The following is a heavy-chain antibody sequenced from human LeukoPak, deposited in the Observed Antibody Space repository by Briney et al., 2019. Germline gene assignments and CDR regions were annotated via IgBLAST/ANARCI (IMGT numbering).Heavy chain of an antibody. Sequence: SETLSLTCTVSGGSISSYYWSWIRQPPGKGLEWIGYIYCSGSTNYNPSLKSRVTISVDTSKNQFSLKPSPVTAADTAVYYCARHELCSTSRYGPYNWFDPWGQGTLVTVSS. J-gene: IGHJ5*02. V-gene: IGHV4-59*08. D-gene: IGHD2-2*01. CDR2: IYCSGST. CDR3: ARHELCSTSRYGPYNWFDP. CDR1: GGSISSYY.